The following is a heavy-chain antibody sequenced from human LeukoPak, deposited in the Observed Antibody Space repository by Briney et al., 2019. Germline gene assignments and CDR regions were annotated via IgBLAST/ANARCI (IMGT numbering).Heavy chain of an antibody. Sequence: GGSLRLSCAASGFTFSSYSMNWVRQAQGKGLEWVSSISGSSSYIYYADSVKGRFTISRDNAKNSLYLQMNSLRAEDTAVYYCARGGTALVDYWGQGTLVTVSS. CDR1: GFTFSSYS. D-gene: IGHD5-18*01. CDR2: ISGSSSYI. V-gene: IGHV3-21*01. CDR3: ARGGTALVDY. J-gene: IGHJ4*02.